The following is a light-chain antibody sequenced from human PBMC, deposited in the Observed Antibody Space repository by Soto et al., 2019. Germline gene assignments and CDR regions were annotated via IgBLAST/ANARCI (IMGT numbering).Light chain of an antibody. CDR2: SNN. V-gene: IGLV1-44*01. Sequence: QSVLTQPPSASGTPGQRVTISCSGSSSSIGSNTVNWYQQLPGTAPKLLIYSNNQRPSGVPDRFSGSKPINSDSLAISGLESEDEADYYCAAWDDSLNGLYAFGTGTKVTVL. CDR1: SSSIGSNT. J-gene: IGLJ1*01. CDR3: AAWDDSLNGLYA.